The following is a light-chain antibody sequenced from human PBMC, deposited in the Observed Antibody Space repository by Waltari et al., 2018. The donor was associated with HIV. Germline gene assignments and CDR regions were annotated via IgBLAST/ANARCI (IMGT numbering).Light chain of an antibody. Sequence: ELVMTQSPATLSVSPGERATLSCRASQSVSRNLAWYQQKPGQAPRLLIYGASTRATGTPDRFSGTGAGTDFTLTISSLQSEDFVVYYCQQYNGWPETFGQGTKVESK. J-gene: IGKJ1*01. CDR2: GAS. V-gene: IGKV3-15*01. CDR3: QQYNGWPET. CDR1: QSVSRN.